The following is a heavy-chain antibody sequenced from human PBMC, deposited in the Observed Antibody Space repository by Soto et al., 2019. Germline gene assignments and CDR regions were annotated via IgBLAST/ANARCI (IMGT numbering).Heavy chain of an antibody. V-gene: IGHV3-15*01. J-gene: IGHJ3*02. D-gene: IGHD3-3*01. CDR1: GFTFSNAW. CDR3: TTERADYDFWSGYLDAFDI. CDR2: IKSKTDGGTT. Sequence: GGSLRLSCAASGFTFSNAWMSWVRQAPGKGLEWVGRIKSKTDGGTTDYGAPVKGRFTISRDDSKNTLYLQMNSLKTEDTAVYYCTTERADYDFWSGYLDAFDIWGQGTMVTVSS.